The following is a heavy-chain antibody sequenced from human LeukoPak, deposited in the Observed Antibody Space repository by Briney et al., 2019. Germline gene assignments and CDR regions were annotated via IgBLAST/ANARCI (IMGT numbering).Heavy chain of an antibody. CDR3: ARGFDYGDYLAWFDP. J-gene: IGHJ5*02. CDR1: GGSISSPNYY. Sequence: SETRSLACTVAGGSISSPNYYWGWIRQPPGKGLEWIGYIYYRGGTHYNPSLESRVTISKDTSKTQFSLKLSSVTAADTDVYYCARGFDYGDYLAWFDPWGQGTLVTVSS. D-gene: IGHD4-17*01. CDR2: IYYRGGT. V-gene: IGHV4-30-4*02.